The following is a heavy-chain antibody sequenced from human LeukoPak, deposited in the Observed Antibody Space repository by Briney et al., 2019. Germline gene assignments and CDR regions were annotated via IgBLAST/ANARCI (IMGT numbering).Heavy chain of an antibody. CDR1: GFTFDDYA. D-gene: IGHD3-22*01. J-gene: IGHJ4*02. V-gene: IGHV3-9*01. CDR2: ISWNSGSI. Sequence: GGSLRLSCAASGFTFDDYAMHWVRQAPGKGLEWVSGISWNSGSIGYADSVKGRFTISRDNAKNSLYLQMNSLRAEDTAVYYCARDTIYDSSGYYGPPDFWGQGTLVTVSS. CDR3: ARDTIYDSSGYYGPPDF.